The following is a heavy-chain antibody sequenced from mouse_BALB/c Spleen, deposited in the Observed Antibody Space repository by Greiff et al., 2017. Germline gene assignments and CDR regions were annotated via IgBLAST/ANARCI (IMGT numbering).Heavy chain of an antibody. CDR3: ARPPPITTVVRAMDY. CDR1: GFNIKDTY. D-gene: IGHD1-1*01. J-gene: IGHJ4*01. CDR2: IDPANGNT. V-gene: IGHV14-3*02. Sequence: EVMLVESGAELVKPGASVKLSCTASGFNIKDTYMHWVKQRPEQGLEWIGRIDPANGNTKYDPKFQGKATITADTSSNTAYLQLSSLTSEDTAVYYCARPPPITTVVRAMDYWGQGTSVTVSS.